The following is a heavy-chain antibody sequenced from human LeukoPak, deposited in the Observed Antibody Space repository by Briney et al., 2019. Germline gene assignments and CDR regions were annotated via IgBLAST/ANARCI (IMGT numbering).Heavy chain of an antibody. CDR2: IYHSGST. J-gene: IGHJ4*02. CDR1: DDSISSGFY. D-gene: IGHD6-19*01. Sequence: SETLSLICTVSDDSISSGFYWGWIRQPPGKGLEWIGSIYHSGSTYYNPSLKSRVTISVDTSKNQFSLRLSSVTAADTAVYYCASRITVAGNYFDYWGQGTLVTVSS. CDR3: ASRITVAGNYFDY. V-gene: IGHV4-38-2*02.